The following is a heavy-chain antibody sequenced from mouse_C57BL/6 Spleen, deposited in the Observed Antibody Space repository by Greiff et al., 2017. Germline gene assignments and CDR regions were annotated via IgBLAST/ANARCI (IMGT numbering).Heavy chain of an antibody. Sequence: EVQLQQSGPELVKPGASVKISCKASGYTFTDYYMNWVKQSHGKSLEWIGDINPNNGGTSYNQKFKGKATLTVDKSSSTAYMELRSLTSEDSAGYYCARSGLHYAMDYWGQGTSVTVSS. CDR1: GYTFTDYY. J-gene: IGHJ4*01. CDR3: ARSGLHYAMDY. V-gene: IGHV1-26*01. CDR2: INPNNGGT. D-gene: IGHD2-4*01.